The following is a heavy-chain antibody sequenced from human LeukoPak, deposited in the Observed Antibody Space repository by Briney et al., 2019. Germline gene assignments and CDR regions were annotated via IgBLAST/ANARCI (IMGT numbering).Heavy chain of an antibody. CDR2: LSYTGST. D-gene: IGHD1-26*01. V-gene: IGHV4-59*13. Sequence: SETLSLTCTVSGGSSNSDYLSWIRQPPGKGLECIGYLSYTGSTNYNPPLKSRVTISVDTSKNHVSLQLSSVTAVDTAVYYCARGRVGSLPDYWGQGTLVTVSS. CDR1: GGSSNSDY. J-gene: IGHJ4*02. CDR3: ARGRVGSLPDY.